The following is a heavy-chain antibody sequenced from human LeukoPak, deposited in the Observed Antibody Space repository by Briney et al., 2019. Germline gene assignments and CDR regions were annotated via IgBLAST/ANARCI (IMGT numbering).Heavy chain of an antibody. V-gene: IGHV1-2*02. CDR3: YYRVSSGYLT. Sequence: GASVKVSCKASGYTFTGYYMHWVRQAPGQGLEWMGWINPNSGGTNYAQKFQGRVSMTRGTSISTAYMELSSLRSDDTAVYYCYYRVSSGYLTWGQGTLVAVSS. CDR2: INPNSGGT. D-gene: IGHD3-22*01. CDR1: GYTFTGYY. J-gene: IGHJ4*02.